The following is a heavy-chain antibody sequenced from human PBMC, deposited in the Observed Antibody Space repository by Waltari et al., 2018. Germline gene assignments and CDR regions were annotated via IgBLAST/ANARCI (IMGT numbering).Heavy chain of an antibody. Sequence: EVQVVESGGGLVQPGGSLKLSCATSGFSFSGSTIHRVRQTSGRGLEWVGRIRRQPFNYATAYSESVKGRFTISRDDSKNTAYLQMNNLMTEDTAVYYCSGGEVTGTDFWGQGTLVTVSS. CDR2: IRRQPFNYAT. V-gene: IGHV3-73*01. J-gene: IGHJ4*02. CDR1: GFSFSGST. D-gene: IGHD1-1*01. CDR3: SGGEVTGTDF.